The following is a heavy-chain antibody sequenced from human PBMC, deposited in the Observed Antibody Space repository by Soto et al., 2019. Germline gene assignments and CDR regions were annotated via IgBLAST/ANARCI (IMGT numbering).Heavy chain of an antibody. V-gene: IGHV1-69*12. CDR3: ALDPGLPSLPGDY. CDR1: GGTFSSYA. Sequence: QVQLVQSGAEVKKPGSSVKVACKASGGTFSSYAISWVRQAAGRGLEWMGGIIPIFGTADYAQKFQGRVTISADESTSTAYMELSTLTSDDPAVYYCALDPGLPSLPGDYWGQGTLVTVSS. CDR2: IIPIFGTA. D-gene: IGHD2-2*01. J-gene: IGHJ4*02.